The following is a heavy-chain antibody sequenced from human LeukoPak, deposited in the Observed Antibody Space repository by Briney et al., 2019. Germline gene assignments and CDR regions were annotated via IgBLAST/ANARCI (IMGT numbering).Heavy chain of an antibody. J-gene: IGHJ6*03. CDR1: GGSSSTYY. CDR2: INHSGTT. V-gene: IGHV4-34*01. Sequence: SETLSLTCAVSGGSSSTYYWSWIRQSPGKGLEWIGEINHSGTTHYNPSLKSRVAISVDTSKNQFSLNLRSVTSADTAVYYCASATARGGYSSSSRRSGSGGYYAYMFVWGNGTTVIVSS. D-gene: IGHD6-6*01. CDR3: ASATARGGYSSSSRRSGSGGYYAYMFV.